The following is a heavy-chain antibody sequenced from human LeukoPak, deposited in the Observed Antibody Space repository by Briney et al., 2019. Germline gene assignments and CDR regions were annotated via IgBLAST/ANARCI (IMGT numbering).Heavy chain of an antibody. V-gene: IGHV4-39*01. CDR1: GGSISSTSYY. CDR3: ARLKGVPAADY. CDR2: IFYSGSP. D-gene: IGHD2-2*01. J-gene: IGHJ4*02. Sequence: SETLSLTCTVFGGSISSTSYYWGWIRQPPGKGLEWIGSIFYSGSPYYNPSLKSRVTISVDTSKDQFSLKLTSVTAADTAMYYCARLKGVPAADYWGQGTLVTVSS.